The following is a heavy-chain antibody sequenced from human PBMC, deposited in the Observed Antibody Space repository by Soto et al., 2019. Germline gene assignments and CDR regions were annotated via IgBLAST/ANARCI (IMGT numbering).Heavy chain of an antibody. J-gene: IGHJ6*03. V-gene: IGHV5-51*01. D-gene: IGHD2-2*01. CDR1: GYSFTSYW. CDR3: ARLQGDIVVVPAAPNNYYYYMDV. Sequence: GESLKISCKGSGYSFTSYWIGWVRQMPGKGLEWMGIIYPGDSDTRYSPSFQGQVTISADKSISTAYLQWSSLKASDTAMYYCARLQGDIVVVPAAPNNYYYYMDVWGKGTTVTVSS. CDR2: IYPGDSDT.